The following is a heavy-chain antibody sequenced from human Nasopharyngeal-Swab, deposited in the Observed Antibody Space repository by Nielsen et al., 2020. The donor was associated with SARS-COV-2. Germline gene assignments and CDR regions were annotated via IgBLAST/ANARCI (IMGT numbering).Heavy chain of an antibody. CDR3: ARAGRGYSGNDPHYYYGMDV. J-gene: IGHJ6*02. D-gene: IGHD5-12*01. V-gene: IGHV4-34*01. Sequence: SETLSLTCAVYGGSFSGYYWSWIRQPPGKGLEWIGEINHSGSTNYNPSLKSRVTISVDTSKNQFSLKLSSVTAADTAVYFCARAGRGYSGNDPHYYYGMDVWGQGTTVTVSS. CDR1: GGSFSGYY. CDR2: INHSGST.